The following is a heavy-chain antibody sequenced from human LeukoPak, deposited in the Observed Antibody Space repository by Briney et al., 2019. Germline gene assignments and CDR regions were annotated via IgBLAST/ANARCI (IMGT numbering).Heavy chain of an antibody. J-gene: IGHJ6*02. CDR2: IYYSGST. Sequence: PSQTLSLTCTVSGGAISSGGYYWSWIRQHPGKGLEWIGYIYYSGSTYYNPSLKSRVTISVDTSKNQFSLKLSSVTAADTAVYYCARARAGLRYGMDVWGQGTTVTVSS. V-gene: IGHV4-31*03. CDR3: ARARAGLRYGMDV. D-gene: IGHD2-21*01. CDR1: GGAISSGGYY.